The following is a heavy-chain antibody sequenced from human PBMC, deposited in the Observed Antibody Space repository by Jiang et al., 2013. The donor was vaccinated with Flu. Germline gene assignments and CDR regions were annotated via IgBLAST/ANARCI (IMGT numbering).Heavy chain of an antibody. CDR3: ARLPYCGGDCYDSPWYFDL. CDR2: IYPGDSDT. D-gene: IGHD2-21*02. Sequence: GAEVKKPGESLKISCKGSGYSFTSYWIGWVRQMPGKGLEWMGIIYPGDSDTRYSPSFQGQVTISADKSISTAYLQWSSLKASDTAMYYCARLPYCGGDCYDSPWYFDLWGRGTLVTVSS. J-gene: IGHJ2*01. V-gene: IGHV5-51*01. CDR1: GYSFTSYW.